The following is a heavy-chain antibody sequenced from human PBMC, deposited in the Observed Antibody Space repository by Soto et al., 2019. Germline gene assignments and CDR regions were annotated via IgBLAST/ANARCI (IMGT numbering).Heavy chain of an antibody. V-gene: IGHV3-30*18. CDR1: GFTFSSYG. CDR3: AKEHSSRWYPYFDY. D-gene: IGHD6-13*01. CDR2: ISYDGSNK. Sequence: GGSLRLSCAASGFTFSSYGMHWVRQAPGKGLEWVAVISYDGSNKYYADSVKGRFTISRDNSKKTLYLQMNSLRAEDTAVYYCAKEHSSRWYPYFDYWGQGTLV. J-gene: IGHJ4*02.